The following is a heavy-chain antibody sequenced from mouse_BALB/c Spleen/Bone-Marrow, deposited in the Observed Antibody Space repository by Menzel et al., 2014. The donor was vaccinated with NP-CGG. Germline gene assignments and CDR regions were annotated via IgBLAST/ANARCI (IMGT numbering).Heavy chain of an antibody. CDR3: ARDMGGLLLDS. V-gene: IGHV7-3*02. J-gene: IGHJ2*01. CDR2: IRNKAYGYTT. Sequence: EVQRVESGGGLVQPGGSLRLSCATSGFTFTDYYMNWVRQPPGKALEWLAFIRNKAYGYTTEYSASVKGRFTISRDNSQNILYLQMNTLRAEDSATYYCARDMGGLLLDSWGQGTTLSVSS. CDR1: GFTFTDYY. D-gene: IGHD1-1*01.